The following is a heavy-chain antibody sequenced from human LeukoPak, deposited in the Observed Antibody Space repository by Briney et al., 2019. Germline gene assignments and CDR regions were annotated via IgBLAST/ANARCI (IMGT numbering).Heavy chain of an antibody. D-gene: IGHD5-24*01. V-gene: IGHV4-34*01. CDR3: ARAALRWLQDSWFDP. Sequence: SETLSLTCAVYGGSFSGYYWSWIRQHPGKGLEWIGEINHSGSTNYNPSLKSRVTISVDTSKNQFSLRLSSVTAADTAVYYCARAALRWLQDSWFDPWGQRTLVTVSS. J-gene: IGHJ5*02. CDR2: INHSGST. CDR1: GGSFSGYY.